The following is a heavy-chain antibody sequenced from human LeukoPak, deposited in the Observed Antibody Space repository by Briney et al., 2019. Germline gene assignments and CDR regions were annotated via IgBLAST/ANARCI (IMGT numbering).Heavy chain of an antibody. CDR2: ISFHGTDT. CDR1: GFTFISYA. Sequence: PGTSLRLSCAAPGFTFISYAIHWVRQAPGKGLEWVAVISFHGTDTFYADSVKGRFTISRDNAKNPLYLQMNSLTAEDTAVHYCVRAYHPGGWFDPWGQGTLVTVSS. V-gene: IGHV3-30*04. CDR3: VRAYHPGGWFDP. J-gene: IGHJ5*02. D-gene: IGHD2-21*01.